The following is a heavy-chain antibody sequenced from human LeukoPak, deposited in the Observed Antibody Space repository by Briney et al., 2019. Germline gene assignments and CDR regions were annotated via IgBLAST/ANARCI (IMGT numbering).Heavy chain of an antibody. J-gene: IGHJ4*02. CDR2: FDPEDGET. D-gene: IGHD2-15*01. Sequence: ASVKVSCKVSGYTLTELSMHWVRQAPGKGLEWMGGFDPEDGETIYAQKFQGRVTMTEDTSTDTAYMELSSLRSEDTAVYYCATGVVAATRFDYRGQGTLVTVSS. V-gene: IGHV1-24*01. CDR3: ATGVVAATRFDY. CDR1: GYTLTELS.